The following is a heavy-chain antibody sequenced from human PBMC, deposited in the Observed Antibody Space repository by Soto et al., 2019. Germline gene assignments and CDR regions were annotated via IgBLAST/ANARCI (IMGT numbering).Heavy chain of an antibody. Sequence: PSETLSLTCTVSGGSISSSSYYWGWIHQPPGKGLEWIGSIYYSGSTYYNPSLKSRVTISVDTSKNQFSLKLSSVTAADTAVYYCARVITLVRGVITDYMDVWGKGTTVTVSS. CDR1: GGSISSSSYY. V-gene: IGHV4-39*01. J-gene: IGHJ6*03. D-gene: IGHD3-10*01. CDR2: IYYSGST. CDR3: ARVITLVRGVITDYMDV.